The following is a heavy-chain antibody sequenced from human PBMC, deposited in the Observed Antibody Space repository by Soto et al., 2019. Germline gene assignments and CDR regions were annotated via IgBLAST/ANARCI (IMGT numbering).Heavy chain of an antibody. CDR3: ARGEQYSGRIFDY. J-gene: IGHJ4*01. Sequence: QTLSLTCAITGDSVSSNSAGWSWVRQSPSRGLEWLGRTYYRSKWYYEYAVSVRGRITINPDTSKNQYSLQLYSVTPEDTAVYFCARGEQYSGRIFDYWGQGTLVTVSS. V-gene: IGHV6-1*01. D-gene: IGHD1-26*01. CDR2: TYYRSKWYY. CDR1: GDSVSSNSAG.